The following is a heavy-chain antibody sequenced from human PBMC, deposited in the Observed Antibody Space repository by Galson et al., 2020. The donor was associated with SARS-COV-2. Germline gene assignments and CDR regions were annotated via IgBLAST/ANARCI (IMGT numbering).Heavy chain of an antibody. J-gene: IGHJ6*02. Sequence: QLGESQQISCAASGFTFSSYWMSWVRKAPGKGLEWVANIKQDGSEKYYVDSVKGRFTISRDNAKNSLYLQMNSLRAEDTAVYYCAREGLGYDFLRGYYYGRDVWGQGTTVTVSS. D-gene: IGHD3-3*01. CDR2: IKQDGSEK. CDR3: AREGLGYDFLRGYYYGRDV. CDR1: GFTFSSYW. V-gene: IGHV3-7*04.